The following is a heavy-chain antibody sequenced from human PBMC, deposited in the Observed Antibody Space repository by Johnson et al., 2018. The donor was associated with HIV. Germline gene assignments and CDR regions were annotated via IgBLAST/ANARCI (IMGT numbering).Heavy chain of an antibody. D-gene: IGHD6-19*01. J-gene: IGHJ3*02. CDR3: AKDIEPGGGNFLVGTFHI. CDR1: GFSFDDYA. V-gene: IGHV3-9*01. Sequence: VQLVESGGGLVQPGGSLRLSCAASGFSFDDYAMHWVRQVPGKGLEWVAGIGWNGLTIGYVDSVKGRFTISRDNAKNSLFLQMTSLRTEDTAFYYCAKDIEPGGGNFLVGTFHIWGQGTMVTVSS. CDR2: IGWNGLTI.